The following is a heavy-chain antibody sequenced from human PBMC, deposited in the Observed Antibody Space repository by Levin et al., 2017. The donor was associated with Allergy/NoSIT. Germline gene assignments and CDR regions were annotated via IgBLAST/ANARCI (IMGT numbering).Heavy chain of an antibody. D-gene: IGHD4-17*01. CDR1: GFTLGDYY. J-gene: IGHJ4*02. CDR2: ISGSGNTI. V-gene: IGHV3-11*01. Sequence: GGSLRLSCAASGFTLGDYYMSWIRQAPGKGLEWVSHISGSGNTIYYADSVKGRFTISRDNAKNSLYLQMNSLRAEDTAVYYCARDYGDYSFDYWGQGTLVTVSS. CDR3: ARDYGDYSFDY.